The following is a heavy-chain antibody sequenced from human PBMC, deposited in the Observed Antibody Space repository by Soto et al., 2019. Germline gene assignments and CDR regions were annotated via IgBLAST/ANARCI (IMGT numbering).Heavy chain of an antibody. V-gene: IGHV2-5*02. J-gene: IGHJ5*02. D-gene: IGHD2-2*01. CDR2: IYWDDDK. CDR1: GFSLSTSGVG. Sequence: QITLKESGPPLVKPTQTLTLTCTFSGFSLSTSGVGVGWIRQPPGKALEWLALIYWDDDKRYSPSLKSRLTITKDPAKNHVVLTITNMDPVDTATYYCAHRQGYCSSTSCSNWFDPWGQGTLVTVSS. CDR3: AHRQGYCSSTSCSNWFDP.